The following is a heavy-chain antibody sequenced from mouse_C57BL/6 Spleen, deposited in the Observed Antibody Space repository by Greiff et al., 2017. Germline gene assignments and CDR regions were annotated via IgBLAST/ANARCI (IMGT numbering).Heavy chain of an antibody. CDR2: INPNNGGT. D-gene: IGHD4-1*01. CDR1: GYTFTDYY. V-gene: IGHV1-26*01. CDR3: ASWDVFAY. J-gene: IGHJ3*01. Sequence: EVQLQQSGPELVKPGASVKISCKASGYTFTDYYMNWVKQSHGKSLEWIGDINPNNGGTSYNQKFKGKATLTVDKSSSTAYMELRSLTSEDSAVYYCASWDVFAYWGQGTLVTVSA.